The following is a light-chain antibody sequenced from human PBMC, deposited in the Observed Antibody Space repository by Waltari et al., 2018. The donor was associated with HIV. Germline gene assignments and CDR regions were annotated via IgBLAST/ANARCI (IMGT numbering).Light chain of an antibody. CDR1: QGVNSNH. CDR2: GAA. Sequence: EIVLTQSPDTLSLSPGETAVLSCRASQGVNSNHLAWYQHRPGQTPTLHVDGAASRVPGSPYSFIGYGAGTDFTLTSGGVEAEDFAMYYCQQYGSGYTFGQGTRL. J-gene: IGKJ2*01. V-gene: IGKV3-20*01. CDR3: QQYGSGYT.